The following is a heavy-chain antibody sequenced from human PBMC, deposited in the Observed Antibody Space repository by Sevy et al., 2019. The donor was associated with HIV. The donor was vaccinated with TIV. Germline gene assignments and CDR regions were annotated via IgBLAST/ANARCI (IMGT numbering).Heavy chain of an antibody. CDR2: INPSGGST. D-gene: IGHD3-10*01. CDR3: ARGPLYGSGNFYYFDY. CDR1: GYTFTRYY. Sequence: ASVKVSCKASGYTFTRYYMHWVRQAPGQGLEWMGIINPSGGSTSYAQKFQGRVTMTRDTSTSTVYMELNSLRSEDTAVYYCARGPLYGSGNFYYFDYWGQGTLVTVSS. V-gene: IGHV1-46*01. J-gene: IGHJ4*02.